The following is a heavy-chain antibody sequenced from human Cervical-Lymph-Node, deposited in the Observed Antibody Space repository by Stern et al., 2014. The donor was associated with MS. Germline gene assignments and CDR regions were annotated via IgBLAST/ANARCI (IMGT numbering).Heavy chain of an antibody. Sequence: VQLVESGAEVKKPGESLKISCKASGYTFASQWIAWVRQKPGKGLEWMGSIYPGDSDTRYSPSFQGQVTISADKFSTTAYLQWNSLKASDTAMYYCARIQLWPTYYFDYWGQGTLVTVSS. V-gene: IGHV5-51*01. CDR3: ARIQLWPTYYFDY. D-gene: IGHD2-21*01. J-gene: IGHJ4*02. CDR2: IYPGDSDT. CDR1: GYTFASQW.